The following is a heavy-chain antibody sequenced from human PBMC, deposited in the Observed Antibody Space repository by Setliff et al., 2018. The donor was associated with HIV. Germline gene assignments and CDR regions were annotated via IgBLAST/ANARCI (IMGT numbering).Heavy chain of an antibody. CDR2: IAHDGNTQ. V-gene: IGHV3-30*03. J-gene: IGHJ3*01. D-gene: IGHD2-2*01. CDR3: ARGHRTSDGLDL. CDR1: GIIFRTNA. Sequence: PGGSLRLSCAASGIIFRTNAMHWVRQVPGKGLEWVAVIAHDGNTQYYADSVKGRFTVSRDNSKDTLYLQMNSLRVEDTSIYFCARGHRTSDGLDLWGQGTMVTVSS.